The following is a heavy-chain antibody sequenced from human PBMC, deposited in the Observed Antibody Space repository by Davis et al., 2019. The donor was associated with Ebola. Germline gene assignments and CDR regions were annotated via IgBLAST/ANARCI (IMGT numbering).Heavy chain of an antibody. J-gene: IGHJ4*02. CDR1: GFTFGDYD. CDR3: TREGSSYTKFDY. V-gene: IGHV3-49*04. Sequence: GESLKISCIASGFTFGDYDMSWVRQAPGKGPEWVCFTRRKGYGGTTECAASVKGRFTISRDDSKSIAYLQMNSLKTEDTAVYYCTREGSSYTKFDYWGQGTLVTVSS. D-gene: IGHD3-3*01. CDR2: TRRKGYGGTT.